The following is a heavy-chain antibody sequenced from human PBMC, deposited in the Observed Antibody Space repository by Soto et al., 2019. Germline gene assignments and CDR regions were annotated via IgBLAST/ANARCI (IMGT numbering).Heavy chain of an antibody. CDR1: GGSISSYY. V-gene: IGHV4-59*08. Sequence: PSETLSLTCTASGGSISSYYWSWIRQPPGKGLEWIGYIYYSGSTNYNPSLKSRVTISVDTSKNQFSLKLSSVTAADTAVYYCARQVAAGLDYWGQGTLVTVSS. CDR2: IYYSGST. J-gene: IGHJ4*02. D-gene: IGHD6-13*01. CDR3: ARQVAAGLDY.